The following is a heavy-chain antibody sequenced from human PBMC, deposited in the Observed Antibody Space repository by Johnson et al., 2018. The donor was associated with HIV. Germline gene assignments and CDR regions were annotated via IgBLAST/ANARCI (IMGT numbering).Heavy chain of an antibody. J-gene: IGHJ3*02. Sequence: MQLVESGGDMVQPGRSLRLSCAASGFTLTTYAMHCVRQAPGKGLEWVAVISSDGNNKYYADSVKGRFTISRDNSMNTLYLQMNSLTIDDTAVYYCAKDPRYKYGGAFDIWGQGTMVTVSS. CDR3: AKDPRYKYGGAFDI. CDR2: ISSDGNNK. V-gene: IGHV3-30*18. CDR1: GFTLTTYA. D-gene: IGHD3-16*01.